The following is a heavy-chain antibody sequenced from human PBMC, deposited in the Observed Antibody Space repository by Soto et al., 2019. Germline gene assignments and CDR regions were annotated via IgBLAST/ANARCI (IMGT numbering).Heavy chain of an antibody. D-gene: IGHD1-26*01. Sequence: PGGSLRLSCAASGFTVSSNYMSWVRQAPGKGLERVSIIYSGGSTYYTDSVKGRFTISRDNSKNTLYLQMNSLRAEDTAVYYCGSGRGLFLASNWGQGTMVTVSS. CDR1: GFTVSSNY. J-gene: IGHJ3*01. CDR3: GSGRGLFLASN. V-gene: IGHV3-53*01. CDR2: IYSGGST.